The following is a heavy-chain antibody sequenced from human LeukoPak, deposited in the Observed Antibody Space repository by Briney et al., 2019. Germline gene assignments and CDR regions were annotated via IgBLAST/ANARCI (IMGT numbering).Heavy chain of an antibody. D-gene: IGHD2-21*02. V-gene: IGHV6-1*01. CDR2: TYYRSKWYH. Sequence: SQTLSVTCAISGDSVSTNSAAWNWIRQSPSRGLEWLGRTYYRSKWYHDYAPSVQSRITINPDTSKNQFSPHLNSVTPEDTAVYYCARGNRDFDSWGQGTLVTVSS. CDR1: GDSVSTNSAA. J-gene: IGHJ5*01. CDR3: ARGNRDFDS.